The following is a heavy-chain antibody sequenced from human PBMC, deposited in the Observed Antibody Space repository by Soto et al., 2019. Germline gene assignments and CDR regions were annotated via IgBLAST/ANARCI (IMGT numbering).Heavy chain of an antibody. CDR1: GSPITSGPYS. D-gene: IGHD2-21*02. J-gene: IGHJ5*02. V-gene: IGHV4-30-2*01. CDR2: IYQSGST. Sequence: SETLSLTCTVSGSPITSGPYSWSWIRQPPGKGLEWIGFIYQSGSTHYNPSLKSRVTISVDRSKNHFSLQLTSLTAADTAVYYCARDMSGCSSSDCYLSGWFDPWGPGTLVTVSS. CDR3: ARDMSGCSSSDCYLSGWFDP.